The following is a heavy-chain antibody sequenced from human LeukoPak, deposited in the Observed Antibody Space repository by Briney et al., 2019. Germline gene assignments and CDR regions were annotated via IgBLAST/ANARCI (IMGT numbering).Heavy chain of an antibody. V-gene: IGHV3-53*01. D-gene: IGHD2-21*02. Sequence: GGSLRLSCVASGFTVSSNYMSWVRQAPGKGLEWVSVIYGGGTIFYADSVKDRFTISRDNSKNTLYLQMNSLRAEDTAVYYCARGGCGGDCYSDFDYWGQGTLVTVSS. CDR1: GFTVSSNY. CDR2: IYGGGTI. J-gene: IGHJ4*02. CDR3: ARGGCGGDCYSDFDY.